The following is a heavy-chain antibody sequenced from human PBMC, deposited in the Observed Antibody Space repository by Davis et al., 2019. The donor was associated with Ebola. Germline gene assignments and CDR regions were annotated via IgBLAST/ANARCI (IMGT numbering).Heavy chain of an antibody. CDR2: IGTAGDT. CDR1: GFTLSRDD. Sequence: GESLKISCAASGFTLSRDDMHWVRQAAGKGLEWVSGIGTAGDTYYSDSVKGRFTISRDNSKNTLYLQMDSLRAEDTAVYYCAKAPYYYDSSGYDSVDYYYYAMDVWGQGTTVIVSS. CDR3: AKAPYYYDSSGYDSVDYYYYAMDV. V-gene: IGHV3-13*01. D-gene: IGHD3-22*01. J-gene: IGHJ6*02.